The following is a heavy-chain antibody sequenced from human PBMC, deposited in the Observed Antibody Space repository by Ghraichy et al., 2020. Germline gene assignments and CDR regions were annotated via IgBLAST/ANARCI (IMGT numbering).Heavy chain of an antibody. Sequence: GGSLRLSCAASGFTFSSYWMHWVRQAPGKGLVWVSRINSDGSSTSYADSVKGRFTISRDNAKNTLYLQMNSLRAEDTAVYYCARERSGRWLQFKGPGYYFDYWGQGTLVTVSS. CDR2: INSDGSST. V-gene: IGHV3-74*01. CDR3: ARERSGRWLQFKGPGYYFDY. D-gene: IGHD5-24*01. J-gene: IGHJ4*02. CDR1: GFTFSSYW.